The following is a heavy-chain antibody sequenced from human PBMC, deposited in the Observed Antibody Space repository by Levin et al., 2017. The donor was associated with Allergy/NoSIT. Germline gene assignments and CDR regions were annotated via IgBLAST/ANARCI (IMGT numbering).Heavy chain of an antibody. CDR1: GGSFSGYY. D-gene: IGHD6-13*01. CDR3: ARVYSSSYYNWFDP. CDR2: INHSGST. Sequence: PSETLSLTCAVYGGSFSGYYWSWIRQPPGKGLEWIGEINHSGSTNYNPSLKSRVTISVDTSKNQFSLKLSSVTAADTAVYYCARVYSSSYYNWFDPWGQGTLVTVSS. J-gene: IGHJ5*02. V-gene: IGHV4-34*01.